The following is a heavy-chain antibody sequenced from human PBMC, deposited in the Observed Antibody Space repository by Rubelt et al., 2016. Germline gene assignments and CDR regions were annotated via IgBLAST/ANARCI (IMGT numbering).Heavy chain of an antibody. J-gene: IGHJ6*02. Sequence: QVQLQQWGAGLLKPSETLSLTCAVYGGSFSGYYWSWIRQPPGKGLEWIGEITHRGSTNYNPSLKSRVTISVDTSTNQFSRKLSSVTAADTAVYYCARGRMGFHYYYYGMDVWGQVTTATVSS. CDR3: ARGRMGFHYYYYGMDV. V-gene: IGHV4-34*01. D-gene: IGHD1-26*01. CDR1: GGSFSGYY. CDR2: ITHRGST.